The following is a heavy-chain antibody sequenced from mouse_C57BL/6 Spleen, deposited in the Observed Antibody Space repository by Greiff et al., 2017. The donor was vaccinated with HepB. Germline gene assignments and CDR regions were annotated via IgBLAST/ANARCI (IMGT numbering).Heavy chain of an antibody. V-gene: IGHV1-59*01. CDR3: ASPPTTMADWYFDV. J-gene: IGHJ1*03. CDR2: IDPSDSYT. D-gene: IGHD2-1*01. Sequence: QVQLQQPGAELVRPGTSVKLSCKASGYTFTSYWMHWVKQKPGQGLEWIGVIDPSDSYTNYNQKFKGKATLTVDTSSSKAYMQLSSLSSEDSAVYYCASPPTTMADWYFDVWGTGTTVTVSS. CDR1: GYTFTSYW.